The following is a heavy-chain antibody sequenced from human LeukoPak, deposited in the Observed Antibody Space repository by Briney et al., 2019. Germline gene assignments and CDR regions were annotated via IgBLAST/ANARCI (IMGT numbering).Heavy chain of an antibody. D-gene: IGHD6-19*01. CDR2: MSSRGSII. J-gene: IGHJ4*02. CDR3: ARSRGAGPGAYFDY. Sequence: GGSLRLSCAASGFTFSSYEMNWVRQAPGKGLEWVSYMSSRGSIIFYADSVKGQFTISRDNAKNSLYLQMDSLRVEDTAVYYCARSRGAGPGAYFDYWGQGTLITVSS. V-gene: IGHV3-48*03. CDR1: GFTFSSYE.